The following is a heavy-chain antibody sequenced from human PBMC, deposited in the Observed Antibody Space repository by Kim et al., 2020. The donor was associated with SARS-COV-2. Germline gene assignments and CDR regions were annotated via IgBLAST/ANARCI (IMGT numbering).Heavy chain of an antibody. Sequence: ASVKVSCKTSGYTFTSYTMHWVRQAPGQGLEWMGWINAGIGNTKYSQKFQGRVTITRDTSASIAYMELSSLRSEDTAVYYCAREGGAYYYASGSYYTYWG. CDR2: INAGIGNT. V-gene: IGHV1-3*01. J-gene: IGHJ4*01. D-gene: IGHD3-10*01. CDR1: GYTFTSYT. CDR3: AREGGAYYYASGSYYTY.